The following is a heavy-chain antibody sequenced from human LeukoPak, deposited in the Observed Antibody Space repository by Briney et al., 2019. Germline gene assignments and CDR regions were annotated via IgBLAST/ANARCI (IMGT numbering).Heavy chain of an antibody. D-gene: IGHD2-8*01. CDR1: GGSISSSNW. CDR2: ISLTGLT. J-gene: IGHJ4*02. V-gene: IGHV4-4*02. Sequence: SGTLSPTCAVSGGSISSSNWWSWVRQPPGQGLEWIGEISLTGLTHYNPSLESRVTVSLDKSKNQLSLNLTSVTAADTAVYYCSRENGAFSPFGYWGQGTLVTVLS. CDR3: SRENGAFSPFGY.